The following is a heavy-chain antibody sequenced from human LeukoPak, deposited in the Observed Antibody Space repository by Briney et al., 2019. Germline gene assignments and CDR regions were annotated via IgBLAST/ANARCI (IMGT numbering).Heavy chain of an antibody. CDR3: ARDKEMWTIGGWFDP. J-gene: IGHJ5*02. V-gene: IGHV4-38-2*02. CDR1: GYSISSGFY. D-gene: IGHD2-21*01. Sequence: PSETLSLTCTVSGYSISSGFYWGWIRQPPGKGLEWIGSIYHRGSTYYNPSLKSRVTISVDTSKNQFSLKLSSLTAADTAVYYCARDKEMWTIGGWFDPWGQGTLVTVSS. CDR2: IYHRGST.